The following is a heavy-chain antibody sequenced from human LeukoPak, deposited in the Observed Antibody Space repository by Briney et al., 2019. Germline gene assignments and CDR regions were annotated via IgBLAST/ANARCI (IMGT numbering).Heavy chain of an antibody. Sequence: NPGGSLRLSCAASGFTFSTYAMNWVRQAPGKGLEWVSSISVTSTHIYYAASVKGRFTISRDNSKNTLYLQINSLRAEDTAVYYCARDRGNSHFDYWGQGTLVTVSS. J-gene: IGHJ4*02. CDR2: ISVTSTHI. D-gene: IGHD3-10*01. CDR1: GFTFSTYA. CDR3: ARDRGNSHFDY. V-gene: IGHV3-21*01.